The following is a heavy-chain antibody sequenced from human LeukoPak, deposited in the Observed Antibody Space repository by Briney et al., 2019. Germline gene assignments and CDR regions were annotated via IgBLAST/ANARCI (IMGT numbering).Heavy chain of an antibody. Sequence: SETLSLTCAVSGYSISSGYYWGWIRQPPGKGLEWIGSIYHSGSTYYNPSLKSRVTISVDTSKNQFSLKLSSVTAADTAVYYCARGSIAAAYPYYFDCWGQGTLVTVSS. J-gene: IGHJ4*02. D-gene: IGHD6-13*01. CDR3: ARGSIAAAYPYYFDC. V-gene: IGHV4-38-2*01. CDR2: IYHSGST. CDR1: GYSISSGYY.